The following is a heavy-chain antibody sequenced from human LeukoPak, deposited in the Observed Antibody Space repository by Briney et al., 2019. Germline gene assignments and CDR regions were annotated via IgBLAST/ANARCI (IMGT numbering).Heavy chain of an antibody. CDR3: ARDSFYYGSGTSYYHYFDY. V-gene: IGHV3-66*01. CDR1: GFTVSNTY. CDR2: IYADGTT. Sequence: GGSLRLSCAASGFTVSNTYMSWVRQAPGKGLEWVSLIYADGTTHYADSVQGRFTVSKDNSKNTLYLQMNSLRAEDTAVYYCARDSFYYGSGTSYYHYFDYWGQGTLVTVSP. D-gene: IGHD3-10*01. J-gene: IGHJ4*02.